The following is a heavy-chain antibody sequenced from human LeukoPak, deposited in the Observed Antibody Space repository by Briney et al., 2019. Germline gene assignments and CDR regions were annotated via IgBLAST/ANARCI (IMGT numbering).Heavy chain of an antibody. CDR1: GFTFTSDA. V-gene: IGHV3-53*01. D-gene: IGHD5-18*01. CDR2: IYSGGST. CDR3: ARGYSYGFDY. J-gene: IGHJ4*02. Sequence: GGSLRLSCVASGFTFTSDAMNWVRQAPGKGLEWVSVIYSGGSTYYADSVKGRFTISRDNSKNTLYLQMNSLRAEDTAVYYCARGYSYGFDYWGQGTLVTVSS.